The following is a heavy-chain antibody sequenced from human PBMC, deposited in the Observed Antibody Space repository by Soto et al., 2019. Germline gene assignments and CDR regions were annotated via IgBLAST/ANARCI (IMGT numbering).Heavy chain of an antibody. J-gene: IGHJ5*02. V-gene: IGHV4-31*03. CDR1: CGSINSGGFY. CDR2: IDHSGTT. Sequence: SGTLCLTCPFSCGSINSGGFYWTLIRQPPEKGLEWLGNIDHSGTTYYNPSLRSRLSMSLDTSQNHFSLQVTSMTAADTAVYFCVRGRGYSYQNYFDLWGQGSLVTVSS. D-gene: IGHD5-18*01. CDR3: VRGRGYSYQNYFDL.